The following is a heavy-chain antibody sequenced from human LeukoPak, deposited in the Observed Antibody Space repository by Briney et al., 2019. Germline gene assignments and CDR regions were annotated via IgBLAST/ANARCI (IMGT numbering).Heavy chain of an antibody. D-gene: IGHD6-13*01. V-gene: IGHV4-61*02. CDR2: FSASGNS. Sequence: SETLSLTCTVSGDSISSDDYYWSWIRQPAGKGLEWLGRFSASGNSNYNPSLKSRLTISVDTSKNQFSLKLTSVTAADTAVYYCARVLAAAGNNWFDPWGQGTLVTVSS. J-gene: IGHJ5*02. CDR1: GDSISSDDYY. CDR3: ARVLAAAGNNWFDP.